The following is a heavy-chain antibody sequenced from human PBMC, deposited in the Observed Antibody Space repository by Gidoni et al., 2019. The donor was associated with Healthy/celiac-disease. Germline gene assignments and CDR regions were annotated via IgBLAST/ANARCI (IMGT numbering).Heavy chain of an antibody. CDR1: GFTFGAYF. CDR2: IRSEAYGGTT. Sequence: EVQLVESGGGLVKPGRSLRLSCTASGFTFGAYFMTWFRKAPGKGLEWVGFIRSEAYGGTTEYAASVKGRFSISRDDSKSIAYLQMNSLKTEDTAVYYCARGWTIFGVHIIGYYFDYWGQGSLVTVSS. V-gene: IGHV3-49*05. D-gene: IGHD3-3*01. J-gene: IGHJ4*02. CDR3: ARGWTIFGVHIIGYYFDY.